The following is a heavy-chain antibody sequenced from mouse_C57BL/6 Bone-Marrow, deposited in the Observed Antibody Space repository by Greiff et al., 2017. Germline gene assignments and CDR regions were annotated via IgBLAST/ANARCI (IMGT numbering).Heavy chain of an antibody. V-gene: IGHV5-9-1*02. CDR3: TRAPNWYFDV. CDR2: ISSGGDYI. J-gene: IGHJ1*03. Sequence: EVKLVESGEGLVKPGGSLKLSCAASGFTFSSYAMSWVRQTPEKRLEWVAYISSGGDYIYYADTVKGRFTISRDNTRNTLYLQMSSLKSEDTAMYYCTRAPNWYFDVWGTGTTVTVSS. CDR1: GFTFSSYA.